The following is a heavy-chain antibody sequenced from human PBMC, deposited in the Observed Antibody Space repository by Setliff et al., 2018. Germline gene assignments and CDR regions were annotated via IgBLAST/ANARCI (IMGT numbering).Heavy chain of an antibody. D-gene: IGHD3-22*01. CDR2: IHHSGST. CDR1: GGSISSSSYY. Sequence: SETLSLTCTVSGGSISSSSYYWGWIRQPPGKGLEWIAEIHHSGSTNFHPSLKSRVAISVDPSKNQFYLNLSSVTAADTAVYYCARDPLRVVVTSDAFDIWGQGTMVTVSS. CDR3: ARDPLRVVVTSDAFDI. V-gene: IGHV4-39*07. J-gene: IGHJ3*02.